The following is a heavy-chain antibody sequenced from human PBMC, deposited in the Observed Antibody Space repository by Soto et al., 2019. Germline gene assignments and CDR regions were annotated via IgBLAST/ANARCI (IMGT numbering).Heavy chain of an antibody. CDR3: ARAGAYSSSWYYFDY. CDR1: GGSISSYY. Sequence: SETLSLTCTVSGGSISSYYWSWIRQPPGKGLEWIGYIYYSGSTNYNPSLKSRVTISVDTSKNQFSLKLSSVTAADTVVYYCARAGAYSSSWYYFDYWGQGTLVTVSS. D-gene: IGHD6-6*01. J-gene: IGHJ4*02. V-gene: IGHV4-59*01. CDR2: IYYSGST.